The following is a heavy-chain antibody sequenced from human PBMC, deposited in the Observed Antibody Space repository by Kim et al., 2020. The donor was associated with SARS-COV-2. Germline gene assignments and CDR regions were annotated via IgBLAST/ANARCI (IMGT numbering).Heavy chain of an antibody. CDR2: ISSSGSTI. V-gene: IGHV3-48*03. CDR1: GFTFSSYE. CDR3: ARDLVGYSYGIYYYYYGMDV. D-gene: IGHD5-18*01. Sequence: GGSLRLSCAASGFTFSSYEMNWVRQAPGKGLEWVSYISSSGSTIYYADSVKGRFTISRDNAKNSLYLQMNSLRAEDTAVYYCARDLVGYSYGIYYYYYGMDVWGQGTTVTVSS. J-gene: IGHJ6*02.